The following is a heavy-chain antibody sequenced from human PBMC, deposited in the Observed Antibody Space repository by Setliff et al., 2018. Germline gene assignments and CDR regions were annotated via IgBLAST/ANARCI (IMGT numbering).Heavy chain of an antibody. V-gene: IGHV1-18*01. D-gene: IGHD5-18*01. J-gene: IGHJ4*02. CDR3: ARAPSVELVTIRTNSWFTY. CDR2: ISVYNGGT. Sequence: ASVKVSCKASGYTFRNYAFAWVRRAPGQGLEWVGWISVYNGGTNYAQKFQGRVTLTTDTSTSTAYMELRSLTSDDSAFYYCARAPSVELVTIRTNSWFTYWGQGTLVTVSS. CDR1: GYTFRNYA.